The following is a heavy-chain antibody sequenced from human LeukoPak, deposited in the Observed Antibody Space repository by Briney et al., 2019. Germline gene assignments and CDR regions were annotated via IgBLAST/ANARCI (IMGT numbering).Heavy chain of an antibody. V-gene: IGHV3-66*01. J-gene: IGHJ1*01. CDR1: GFTVSSNY. CDR3: AKGYSSSWSIEYFQH. D-gene: IGHD6-13*01. CDR2: IYSGGST. Sequence: QTGGTLRLSCAASGFTVSSNYMSWVRQAPGKGLEWVSVIYSGGSTNYADSVKGRFTISRDNSKNTLYLQMNSLRAEDTAVYYCAKGYSSSWSIEYFQHWGQGTLVTVSS.